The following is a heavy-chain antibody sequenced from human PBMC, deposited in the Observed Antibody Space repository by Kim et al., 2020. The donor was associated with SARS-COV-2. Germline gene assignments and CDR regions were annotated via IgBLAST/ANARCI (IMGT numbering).Heavy chain of an antibody. D-gene: IGHD5-18*01. Sequence: ASVKVSCKASGYTFTSYYMHWVRQAPGQGLEWMGIINPSGGSTSYAQKFQGRVTMTRDTSTSTVYMELSSLRSEDTAVYYCARDFLGYAYSYGLSYFDYWGQGTLVTVSS. CDR2: INPSGGST. J-gene: IGHJ4*02. V-gene: IGHV1-46*01. CDR3: ARDFLGYAYSYGLSYFDY. CDR1: GYTFTSYY.